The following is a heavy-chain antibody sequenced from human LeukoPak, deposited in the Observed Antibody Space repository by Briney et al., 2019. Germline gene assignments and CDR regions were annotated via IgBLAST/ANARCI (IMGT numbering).Heavy chain of an antibody. Sequence: GGSLRLSCAASRFTFSSHAMSWVRQAPGKGLEWVSAISGSGGSTYYADSVKGRFTISRDNSKNTLYLQMNSLRAEDTAVYYCAKGGENVVITCTDYWGQGTLVTVSS. CDR3: AKGGENVVITCTDY. V-gene: IGHV3-23*01. D-gene: IGHD3-22*01. J-gene: IGHJ4*02. CDR1: RFTFSSHA. CDR2: ISGSGGST.